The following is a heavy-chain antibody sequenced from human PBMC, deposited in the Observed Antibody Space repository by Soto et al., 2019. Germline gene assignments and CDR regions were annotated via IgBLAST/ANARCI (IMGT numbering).Heavy chain of an antibody. D-gene: IGHD3-16*01. CDR1: GYTFTSYG. J-gene: IGHJ3*02. CDR3: ARAPDMITFGGVILSDAFDI. V-gene: IGHV1-18*01. CDR2: ISAYNGNT. Sequence: ASVKVSCKASGYTFTSYGISWVRQAPGQGLEWMGWISAYNGNTNYAQKLQGRVTMTTDTSTSTAYMELRSLRSDDTAVYYCARAPDMITFGGVILSDAFDIWGQGTMVTASS.